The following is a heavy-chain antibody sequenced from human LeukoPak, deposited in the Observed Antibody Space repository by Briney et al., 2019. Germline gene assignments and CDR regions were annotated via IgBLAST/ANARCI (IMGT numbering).Heavy chain of an antibody. CDR2: ISAYNGNT. CDR1: GYTLTSYG. D-gene: IGHD3-10*01. Sequence: ASVKVSCKASGYTLTSYGISWVRQAPGQGLEWMGWISAYNGNTNYAQKLQGRVTMTTDTSASTAYMELRSLRSDDTAVYYCARPAAMVQGAPIDYWGQGTLVTVSS. V-gene: IGHV1-18*01. CDR3: ARPAAMVQGAPIDY. J-gene: IGHJ4*02.